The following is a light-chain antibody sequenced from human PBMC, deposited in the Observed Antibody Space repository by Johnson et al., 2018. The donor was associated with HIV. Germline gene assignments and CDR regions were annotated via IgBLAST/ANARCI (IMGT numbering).Light chain of an antibody. CDR3: GTWDSLNV. CDR1: SSNIGNNY. CDR2: ENN. J-gene: IGLJ1*01. V-gene: IGLV1-51*02. Sequence: QAVLTQPPSVSAAPGQKVTISCSGSSSNIGNNYVSWYQQLPGTAPKLLIYENNKRPSGIPDRFSGSKSGTSATLGITGLQTGDEAGYYCGTWDSLNVFGTGTKVTVL.